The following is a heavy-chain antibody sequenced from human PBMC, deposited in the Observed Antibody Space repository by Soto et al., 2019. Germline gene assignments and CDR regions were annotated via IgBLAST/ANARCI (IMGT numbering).Heavy chain of an antibody. CDR2: ISGSGGST. J-gene: IGHJ4*02. CDR3: ARLQYCGLRLSCYNPVDS. Sequence: GSLGISSASSGFTFSSYAMSWVRQAPGKGLEWVSAISGSGGSTYYADSVKGRFTISRDNSKKTLYLQMNSLRAEDTAMYYCARLQYCGLRLSCYNPVDSWGKGTLVIVSS. D-gene: IGHD2-21*01. V-gene: IGHV3-23*01. CDR1: GFTFSSYA.